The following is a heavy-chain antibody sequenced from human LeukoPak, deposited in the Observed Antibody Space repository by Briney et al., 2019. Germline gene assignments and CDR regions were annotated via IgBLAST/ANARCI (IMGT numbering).Heavy chain of an antibody. V-gene: IGHV3-23*01. CDR2: ISGSGGNT. J-gene: IGHJ4*02. CDR1: GFTFSSYA. Sequence: PGGSLRLSCAASGFTFSSYAMSWVRQAPRKGLDWVSAISGSGGNTYYADSVKGRFTTSRDNSKNTLYLQMNSLRAEDTAVYYCAKDQYGGNPQYYFDYWGQGTLVTVSS. CDR3: AKDQYGGNPQYYFDY. D-gene: IGHD4-23*01.